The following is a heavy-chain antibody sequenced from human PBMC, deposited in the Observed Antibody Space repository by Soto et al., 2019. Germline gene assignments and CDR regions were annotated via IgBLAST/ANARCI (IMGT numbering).Heavy chain of an antibody. CDR3: ARDAATVVTPRVVGAFDI. D-gene: IGHD4-17*01. CDR2: IIPILGIA. CDR1: GGTFSSYT. V-gene: IGHV1-69*08. Sequence: QVQLVQSGAEVKKPGSSVKVSCKASGGTFSSYTISWVRQAPGQGLEWMGRIIPILGIANYAQKFQGRVTITADKSTSTXXMELSSLRSEDTAVYYCARDAATVVTPRVVGAFDIWGQGTMVTVSS. J-gene: IGHJ3*02.